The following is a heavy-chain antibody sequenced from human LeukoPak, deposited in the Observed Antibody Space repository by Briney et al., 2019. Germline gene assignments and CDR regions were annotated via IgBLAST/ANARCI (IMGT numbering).Heavy chain of an antibody. CDR2: LSGTGATT. J-gene: IGHJ5*02. CDR3: AKEQSGGYCSGGSCYNWFDH. Sequence: GGSLRLSCAASGFTVSASYMSWVRQAPGKGLGWVSSLSGTGATTSYADSVKGRFTISRDNSKNTLYLQMNSLRAEDTALYYCAKEQSGGYCSGGSCYNWFDHWGQGTLVTVSS. V-gene: IGHV3-23*01. D-gene: IGHD2-15*01. CDR1: GFTVSASY.